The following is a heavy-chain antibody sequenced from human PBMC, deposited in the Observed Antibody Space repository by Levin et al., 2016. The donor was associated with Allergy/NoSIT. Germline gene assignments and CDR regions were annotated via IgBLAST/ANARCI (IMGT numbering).Heavy chain of an antibody. J-gene: IGHJ4*02. Sequence: WIRQPPGKGLEYVSAISSNGGSTYYADSVKGRFTISRDNSKNTLYLQMSSLRAEDTAVYYCVKGGGYIVVVTPTSHWGQGTLVTVSS. CDR2: ISSNGGST. V-gene: IGHV3-64D*06. D-gene: IGHD2-21*02. CDR3: VKGGGYIVVVTPTSH.